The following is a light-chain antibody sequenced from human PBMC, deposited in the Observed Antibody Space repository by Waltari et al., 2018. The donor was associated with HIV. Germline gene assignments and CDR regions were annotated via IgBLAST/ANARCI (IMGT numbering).Light chain of an antibody. V-gene: IGLV2-14*03. CDR2: NVN. CDR1: SADVGGYNF. Sequence: QSALTQPASVSGSLGQSITIPCTGTSADVGGYNFVSWSQQHPGKAPKLIIYNVNSRPSGVSIRFSGSRSANTASLTISGLQAEDETDYFCCSYTSSGPRYVLFGGGTRLTVL. CDR3: CSYTSSGPRYVL. J-gene: IGLJ2*01.